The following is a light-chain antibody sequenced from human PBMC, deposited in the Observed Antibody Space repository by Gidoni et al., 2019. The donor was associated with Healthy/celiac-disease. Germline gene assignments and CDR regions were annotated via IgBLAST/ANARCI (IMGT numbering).Light chain of an antibody. CDR3: QQYDNILLT. CDR1: QDISNY. CDR2: DAS. J-gene: IGKJ4*01. Sequence: DIQMTQSPSSLSASVGDRVTITCQASQDISNYLNWYQQKPGKDPKLLIYDASNLETGVPSRFSGSGSGTDFTLTISSLQPEDIATYYCQQYDNILLTFGGGTKVEIK. V-gene: IGKV1-33*01.